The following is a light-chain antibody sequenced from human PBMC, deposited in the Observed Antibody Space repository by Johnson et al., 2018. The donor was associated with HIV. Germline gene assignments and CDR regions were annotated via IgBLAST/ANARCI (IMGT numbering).Light chain of an antibody. CDR3: ATWDRSLTIGGG. CDR2: DNN. J-gene: IGLJ1*01. V-gene: IGLV1-51*01. Sequence: QSVLTQPPSVSAAPGQKVTISCSGSSSNIGNNYVSWYQQFPGTAPKLLIYDNNKRPSGIPDRFSGSKSGTSAALGITGLQTGDEADYYCATWDRSLTIGGGFGTGTKVTVL. CDR1: SSNIGNNY.